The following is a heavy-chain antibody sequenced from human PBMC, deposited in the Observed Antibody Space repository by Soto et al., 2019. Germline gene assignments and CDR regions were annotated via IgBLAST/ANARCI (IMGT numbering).Heavy chain of an antibody. V-gene: IGHV4-30-4*01. J-gene: IGHJ5*02. CDR2: IYYSGST. CDR3: ARELELPRFRWFDP. D-gene: IGHD1-7*01. CDR1: GGSISSGDYY. Sequence: SETLSLTCTVSGGSISSGDYYWSWIRQPPGKGLEWIAYIYYSGSTYYNPSLKSRVTISVDTSKNQFSLKLSSVTAADTAVYYCARELELPRFRWFDPWGQGTLVTVSS.